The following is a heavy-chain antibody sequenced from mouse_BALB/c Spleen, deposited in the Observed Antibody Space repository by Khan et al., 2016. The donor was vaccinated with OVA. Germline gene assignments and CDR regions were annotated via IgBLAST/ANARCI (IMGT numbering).Heavy chain of an antibody. CDR1: GYSITSDYA. CDR3: ARSVTITTVVATDFDY. Sequence: EVQLQESGPGLVNPSQSLSLTCTVTGYSITSDYAWNWIRQFPGNKLEWMGYISYSGRTSYNPSLKSRISITRDTSKNQVFLKLNSVTTEDTASYFCARSVTITTVVATDFDYWGQGTTLTVSS. CDR2: ISYSGRT. J-gene: IGHJ2*01. D-gene: IGHD1-1*01. V-gene: IGHV3-2*02.